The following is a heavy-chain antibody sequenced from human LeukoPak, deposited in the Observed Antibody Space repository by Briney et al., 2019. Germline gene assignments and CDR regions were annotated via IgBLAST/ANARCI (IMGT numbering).Heavy chain of an antibody. CDR3: TRGLPRDGLVVIAAANEY. V-gene: IGHV1-8*03. CDR2: MNPKTGNT. Sequence: GASVKVSCKASGYTFSSYDINWVRPAAGQGLAWMGWMNPKTGNTGFSQKFQGRVTITRDTSISTAYMELSRLTSEDTGVYYCTRGLPRDGLVVIAAANEYWGQGSLVTVSS. CDR1: GYTFSSYD. D-gene: IGHD2-2*01. J-gene: IGHJ4*02.